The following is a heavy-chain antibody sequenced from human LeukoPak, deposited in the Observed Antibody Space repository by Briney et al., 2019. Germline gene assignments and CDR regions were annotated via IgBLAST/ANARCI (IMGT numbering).Heavy chain of an antibody. V-gene: IGHV1-2*02. CDR1: GYTFTGYY. D-gene: IGHD2-15*01. J-gene: IGHJ5*02. Sequence: ASVKVSCKASGYTFTGYYMHWVRQAPGQGLEWMGWINPNSGGTNYAQKFQGRVTMTRDTSISTAYMELSRLRSDDTAVYYCARVGSLRYCSGGSCCNWFDPWGQGTLVTVSS. CDR2: INPNSGGT. CDR3: ARVGSLRYCSGGSCCNWFDP.